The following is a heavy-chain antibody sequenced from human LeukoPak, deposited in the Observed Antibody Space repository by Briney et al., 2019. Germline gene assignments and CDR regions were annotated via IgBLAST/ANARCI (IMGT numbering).Heavy chain of an antibody. CDR1: GGSIGSYY. V-gene: IGHV4-59*01. D-gene: IGHD4-23*01. CDR2: IYDSGST. CDR3: ARVSRGNSVGGDY. Sequence: SETLSLTCTVSGGSIGSYYWSWIRQPPGKGLEWIGYIYDSGSTNYNPSLKSRVTISVDTSKNQFSLKLSSVTAADTAMYFCARVSRGNSVGGDYWGQGTLVTVSS. J-gene: IGHJ4*02.